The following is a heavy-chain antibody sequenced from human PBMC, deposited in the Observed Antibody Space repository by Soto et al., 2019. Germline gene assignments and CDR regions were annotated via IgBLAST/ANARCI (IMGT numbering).Heavy chain of an antibody. J-gene: IGHJ4*02. CDR3: AKDWYEDY. V-gene: IGHV3-23*01. CDR2: INTAGTT. D-gene: IGHD6-13*01. CDR1: GFTFTTYA. Sequence: EVQLLESGGDFVQPGGSLRLSCAASGFTFTTYAMTWVRQAPGKGLEWVSAINTAGTTYYADSVKGRFTISRDNAKNTLSLQMNGLRAEDTAVYYCAKDWYEDYWGQGTLVTVSS.